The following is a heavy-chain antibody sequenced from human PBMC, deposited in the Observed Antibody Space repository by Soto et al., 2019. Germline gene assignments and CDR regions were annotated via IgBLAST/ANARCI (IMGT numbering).Heavy chain of an antibody. Sequence: GGSLRLSCAASGFTFSSYGIHWVRQAPGKGLEWVAVISYDGSNKYYADSVKGRFTISRDNSKNTLYLQINSLRGEDTAVYYCAKEVRGAATGSYGVDVWGQGTTVTVSS. CDR3: AKEVRGAATGSYGVDV. CDR2: ISYDGSNK. CDR1: GFTFSSYG. D-gene: IGHD3-9*01. J-gene: IGHJ6*02. V-gene: IGHV3-30*18.